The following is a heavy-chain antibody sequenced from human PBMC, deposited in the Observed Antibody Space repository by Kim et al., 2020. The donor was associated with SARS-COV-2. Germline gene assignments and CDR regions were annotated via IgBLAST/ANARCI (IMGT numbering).Heavy chain of an antibody. D-gene: IGHD3-10*02. CDR2: IKPDGSET. CDR3: FYVNY. V-gene: IGHV3-7*01. Sequence: GGSLRLSCAASEFTFSSYWINWVRQAPGKGLEWVANIKPDGSETYYVDSVKGRFTISRDNDKKSLYLQMNSLSVDDTAVYYCFYVNYWGRGTLVTVSS. CDR1: EFTFSSYW. J-gene: IGHJ4*02.